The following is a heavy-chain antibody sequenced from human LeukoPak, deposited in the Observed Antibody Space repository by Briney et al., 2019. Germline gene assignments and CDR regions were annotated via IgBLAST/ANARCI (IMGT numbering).Heavy chain of an antibody. CDR3: ARDPGCSGGSCYSGWFDP. CDR1: GDSVSRSDSY. Sequence: PSETLSLTCSVSGDSVSRSDSYWDWIRQPPGTGLEWIGTIYYSGRTYYSPSLKSRVTMSVDPSNNQFSLKLSSVTAADTAVYYCARDPGCSGGSCYSGWFDPWGQGTLVTVSS. V-gene: IGHV4-39*07. CDR2: IYYSGRT. J-gene: IGHJ5*02. D-gene: IGHD2-15*01.